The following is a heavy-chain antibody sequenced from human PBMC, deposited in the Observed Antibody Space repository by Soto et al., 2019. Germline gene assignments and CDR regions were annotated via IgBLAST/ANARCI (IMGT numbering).Heavy chain of an antibody. J-gene: IGHJ4*02. D-gene: IGHD6-19*01. CDR1: GFTFSSYA. V-gene: IGHV3-23*01. Sequence: EVQLLESGGGLVQPGGSLRLSCAASGFTFSSYAMSWVRQAPGKGREWVSAISGSGGSTYYADPVKGRFTISRDSSESTLHLQMNSLRAEDTAVYYCAKSSSRWYLFDYWGQGTLVTVSS. CDR2: ISGSGGST. CDR3: AKSSSRWYLFDY.